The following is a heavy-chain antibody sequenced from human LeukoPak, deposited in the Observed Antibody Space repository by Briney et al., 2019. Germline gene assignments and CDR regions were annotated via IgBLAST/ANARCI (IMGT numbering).Heavy chain of an antibody. J-gene: IGHJ4*02. D-gene: IGHD2-2*01. CDR3: ASSGSVVVVPALLRY. CDR1: GFTFSSYS. CDR2: ISSSSSYI. Sequence: GGSLRLSCAASGFTFSSYSMNWVRQAPGKGLEWVSSISSSSSYIYYADSVKGRFTISRDNAKNSLYLQMNSLRAEDTAVYYCASSGSVVVVPALLRYWGQGTLVTVSS. V-gene: IGHV3-21*01.